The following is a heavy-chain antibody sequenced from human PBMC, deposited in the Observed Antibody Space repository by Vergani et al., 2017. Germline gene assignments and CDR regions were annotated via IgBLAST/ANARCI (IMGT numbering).Heavy chain of an antibody. V-gene: IGHV7-4-1*02. CDR3: ARDKYYDILTGYLGRDGMDV. CDR1: GYTFTSYA. CDR2: NNTNTGNP. D-gene: IGHD3-9*01. Sequence: QAPRVQSGSELKKPGASVKVSCKASGYTFTSYAMNWVRQAPGQGLEWMGWNNTNTGNPTYAQGCTGRFVFSLDTSVSTAYLQISSLKAEDTAVYYCARDKYYDILTGYLGRDGMDVWGQGTTVTVSS. J-gene: IGHJ6*02.